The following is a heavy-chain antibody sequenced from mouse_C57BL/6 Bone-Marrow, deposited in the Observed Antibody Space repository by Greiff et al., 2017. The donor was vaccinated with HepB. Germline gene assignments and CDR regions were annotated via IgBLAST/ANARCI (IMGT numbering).Heavy chain of an antibody. J-gene: IGHJ3*01. CDR1: GYTFTEYT. CDR2: FYPGSGSI. D-gene: IGHD1-1*02. Sequence: QVQLQQSGAELVKPGASVKLSCKASGYTFTEYTIHWVKQRSGQGLEWIGWFYPGSGSIKYNEKFKDKATLTADNTSSTVYMELSSLTSEDSAVYYCARNEDRAILWDPWFAYWGQGTTVTVSA. CDR3: ARNEDRAILWDPWFAY. V-gene: IGHV1-62-2*01.